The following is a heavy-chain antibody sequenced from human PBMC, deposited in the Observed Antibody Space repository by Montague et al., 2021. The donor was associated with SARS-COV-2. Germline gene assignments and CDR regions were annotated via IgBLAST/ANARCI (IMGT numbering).Heavy chain of an antibody. V-gene: IGHV4-61*02. CDR2: IYSSGST. D-gene: IGHD6-13*01. CDR3: ARDPRYSLSWSFDY. J-gene: IGHJ4*02. Sequence: TLSLTCTVSGGSIRSGSYYWSWIRQPAGKGLEWIGRIYSSGSTNYXPSLKSRVTMSVDTSKNQFSLQLSSVTPEDRAVYYCARDPRYSLSWSFDYWGQGTLVTVSS. CDR1: GGSIRSGSYY.